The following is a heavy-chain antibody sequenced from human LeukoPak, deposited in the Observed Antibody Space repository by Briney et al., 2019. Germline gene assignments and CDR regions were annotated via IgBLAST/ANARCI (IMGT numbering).Heavy chain of an antibody. V-gene: IGHV4-59*01. CDR2: IYYSGNT. CDR3: ARDKGEYYDSSGYLDY. Sequence: SETLSLTCTVSGGSISSYYWSWIRQPPGKGLEWIGYIYYSGNTNYNPSLKSRVTISVDTSKDQFSLKLSSVTAADTAMYYCARDKGEYYDSSGYLDYWGQGTLVTVSS. D-gene: IGHD3-22*01. J-gene: IGHJ4*02. CDR1: GGSISSYY.